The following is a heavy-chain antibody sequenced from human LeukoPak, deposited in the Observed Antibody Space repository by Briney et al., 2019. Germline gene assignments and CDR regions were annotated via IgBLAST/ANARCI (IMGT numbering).Heavy chain of an antibody. Sequence: SETLSLTCTVSGGSISSYYWSWIRQPAGKGLEWIGRIYTSGSTNYNPSLKSRVTMSVDTPKNEFSLMLSSVTAADTAVYYCAKEYFDWKKGHVRAFDIWGQGTMVTVSS. CDR2: IYTSGST. D-gene: IGHD3-9*01. CDR3: AKEYFDWKKGHVRAFDI. J-gene: IGHJ3*02. V-gene: IGHV4-4*07. CDR1: GGSISSYY.